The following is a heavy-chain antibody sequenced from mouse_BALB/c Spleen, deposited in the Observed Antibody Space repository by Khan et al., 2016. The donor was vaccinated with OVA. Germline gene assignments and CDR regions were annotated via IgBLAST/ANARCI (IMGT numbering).Heavy chain of an antibody. CDR1: GDSITTGY. V-gene: IGHV3-8*02. Sequence: EVQLQESGPSLVKPSQTLSLTCSVTGDSITTGYWNWIRKFPGNKLEYMGYIIYPCYTYYNPSLKSRISITRHTSNNQYYLQLNSVTDEDTATYYCARSTYRYAFVYWGQGTLVTVSA. J-gene: IGHJ3*01. CDR2: IIYPCYT. D-gene: IGHD2-14*01. CDR3: ARSTYRYAFVY.